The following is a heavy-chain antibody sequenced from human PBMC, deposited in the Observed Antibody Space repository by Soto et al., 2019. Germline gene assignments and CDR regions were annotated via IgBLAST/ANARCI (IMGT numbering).Heavy chain of an antibody. V-gene: IGHV4-31*03. CDR3: AGGSSKSWFDP. CDR2: IYYSGST. D-gene: IGHD6-6*01. J-gene: IGHJ5*02. CDR1: NGSISSSGYY. Sequence: QVQLQESGPGLAKPSQTLSLTCNVSNGSISSSGYYWSWTRQHPGQGLEWIGYIYYSGSTYYNPSLKSRVTISVDTSKNQFSLKLGSVTAADTAIYYCAGGSSKSWFDPWGQGTLVTVSS.